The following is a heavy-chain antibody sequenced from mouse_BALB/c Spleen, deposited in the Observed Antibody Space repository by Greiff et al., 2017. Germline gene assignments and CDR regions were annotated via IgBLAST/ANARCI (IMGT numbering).Heavy chain of an antibody. D-gene: IGHD1-1*01. J-gene: IGHJ1*01. CDR1: GFTFSSYA. CDR2: ISSGGSYT. V-gene: IGHV5-9-4*01. CDR3: ARKTYYYGSTWYFDV. Sequence: DVKLVESGGGLVKPGGSLKLSCAASGFTFSSYAMSWVRQSPEKRLEWVAEISSGGSYTYYPDTVTGRFTISRDNAKNTLYLEMSSLRSEDTAMYYCARKTYYYGSTWYFDVWGAGTTVTVSS.